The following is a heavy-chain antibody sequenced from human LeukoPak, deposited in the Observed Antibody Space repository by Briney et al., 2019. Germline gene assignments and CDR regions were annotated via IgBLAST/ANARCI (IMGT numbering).Heavy chain of an antibody. D-gene: IGHD2-21*02. CDR3: VRGRLLRSTKYFDY. J-gene: IGHJ4*02. V-gene: IGHV3-48*03. CDR2: IDAGATST. CDR1: GFPVNKYE. Sequence: GGSLRLSCAASGFPVNKYEMHWVRQAPGKSLEWVSYIDAGATSTNYADSVWGRFTLSRDNAQNSVHLQMNSLRDEDTAVYYCVRGRLLRSTKYFDYWGQGALVTVSS.